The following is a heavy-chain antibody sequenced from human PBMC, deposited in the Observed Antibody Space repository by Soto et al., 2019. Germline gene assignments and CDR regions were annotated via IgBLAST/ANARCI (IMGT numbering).Heavy chain of an antibody. CDR1: SGSINSFY. J-gene: IGHJ4*02. CDR2: IHSSGTT. D-gene: IGHD1-7*01. Sequence: LSLTCTVSSGSINSFYWSWIRQPAGKGLEWIGRIHSSGTTNCNPSLKSRVTMSVDTSRNQFSLKLTSVTAADTAVYYCARDRIIGTSYSDYWGQGVLATVSS. V-gene: IGHV4-4*07. CDR3: ARDRIIGTSYSDY.